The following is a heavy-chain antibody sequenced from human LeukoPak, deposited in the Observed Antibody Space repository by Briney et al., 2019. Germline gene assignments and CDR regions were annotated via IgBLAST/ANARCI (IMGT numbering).Heavy chain of an antibody. CDR3: PLTLSSTLDY. CDR1: GFTFSSYA. CDR2: ISGSGGST. V-gene: IGHV3-23*01. D-gene: IGHD6-13*01. J-gene: IGHJ4*02. Sequence: PGGSLRLSCAASGFTFSSYAMSWVRQAPGNGLEWVSAISGSGGSTYYADSVKGRFTISRDNSKNTLYLQMNSLRAEDTAVYYCPLTLSSTLDYWGQGTLVTVSS.